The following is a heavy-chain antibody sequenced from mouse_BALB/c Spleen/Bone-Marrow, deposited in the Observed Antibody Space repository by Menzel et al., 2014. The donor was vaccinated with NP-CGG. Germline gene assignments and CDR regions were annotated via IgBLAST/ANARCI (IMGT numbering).Heavy chain of an antibody. CDR2: INPYNGDT. D-gene: IGHD2-1*01. Sequence: EVKVEESGPELVKPGASVKISCKASGYSFTGYFMNWVKQSHGKSLEWIGRINPYNGDTFYNQKFKGKATLTVDKSSSSAHMELLSLTAEDSAFYYCGTEGNNDFDYWGQGTTLTVSS. V-gene: IGHV1-37*01. CDR1: GYSFTGYF. CDR3: GTEGNNDFDY. J-gene: IGHJ2*01.